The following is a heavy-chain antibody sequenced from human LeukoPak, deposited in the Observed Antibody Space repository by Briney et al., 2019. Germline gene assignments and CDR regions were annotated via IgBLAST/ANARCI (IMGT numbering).Heavy chain of an antibody. J-gene: IGHJ4*02. D-gene: IGHD2-2*01. CDR3: ARGSLIVVVPAVIDY. CDR1: GDTFSRYA. V-gene: IGHV1-69*04. Sequence: SVKVSCKASGDTFSRYAISWLRPAPGQGLEWLGRIIPILDITDLAQKFQGRVTITADKSTSTAYMELSSLRSDDTAVYYCARGSLIVVVPAVIDYWGQGTLVTVSS. CDR2: IIPILDIT.